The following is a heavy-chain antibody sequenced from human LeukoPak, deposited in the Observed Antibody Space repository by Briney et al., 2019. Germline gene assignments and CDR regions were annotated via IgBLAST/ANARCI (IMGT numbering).Heavy chain of an antibody. D-gene: IGHD3-10*01. J-gene: IGHJ4*02. V-gene: IGHV3-30*02. Sequence: GGSLTLSCAASGGTFSSYGICWVRQAPGKGLEWVAFIRYGGSNKYYADSVKGRFTISRDNSKNTLYLQMNSLRAEDTTVYYCAKEPFGELLSAHFDYWGQGTLVTVSS. CDR2: IRYGGSNK. CDR3: AKEPFGELLSAHFDY. CDR1: GGTFSSYG.